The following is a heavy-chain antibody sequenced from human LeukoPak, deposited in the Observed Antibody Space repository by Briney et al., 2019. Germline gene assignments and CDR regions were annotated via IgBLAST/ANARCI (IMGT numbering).Heavy chain of an antibody. V-gene: IGHV1-18*01. D-gene: IGHD5-12*01. CDR3: ARIPGRLRADYYYYYMDV. CDR1: GYTFTGYY. CDR2: ISAYNGNT. Sequence: ASVKVSCKVSGYTFTGYYMHWVRQAPGQGLEWMGWISAYNGNTNYAQKLQGRVTMTTDTSTSTAYMELRSLRSDDTAVYYCARIPGRLRADYYYYYMDVWGKGTTVTVSS. J-gene: IGHJ6*03.